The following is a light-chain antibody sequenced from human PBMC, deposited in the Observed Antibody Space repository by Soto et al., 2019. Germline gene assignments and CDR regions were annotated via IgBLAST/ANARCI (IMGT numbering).Light chain of an antibody. J-gene: IGKJ2*01. CDR3: QQSYTSPRFT. CDR1: QTISRN. CDR2: GAS. Sequence: DIQMTQSPSSLSASVGDRVNITCRASQTISRNLNWYQQKPGEAPKLLIYGASSLHSGVPSRFSGGGSGTDFTLTISSLRPEDVAIYFCQQSYTSPRFTFGQGTRVET. V-gene: IGKV1-39*01.